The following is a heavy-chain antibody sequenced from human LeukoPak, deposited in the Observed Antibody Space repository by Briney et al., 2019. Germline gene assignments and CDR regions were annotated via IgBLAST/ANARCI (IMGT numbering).Heavy chain of an antibody. CDR3: ARDLSVGSSRGDAFDI. CDR2: IIPIFGTA. Sequence: ASVKVSCKASGGTFSSYAISWVRQSPGQGLEWMGGIIPIFGTANYAQKFQGRVTITTDESTSTAYMELSSLRSEDTAVYYCARDLSVGSSRGDAFDIWGQGTMVTVSS. D-gene: IGHD6-6*01. CDR1: GGTFSSYA. J-gene: IGHJ3*02. V-gene: IGHV1-69*05.